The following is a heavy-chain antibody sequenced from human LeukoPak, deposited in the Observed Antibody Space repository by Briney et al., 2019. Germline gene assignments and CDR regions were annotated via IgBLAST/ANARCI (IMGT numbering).Heavy chain of an antibody. CDR3: ARDPVNYYDSSGYYL. Sequence: GGSLRPSCAASGFTVSSNYMSWVRQAPGKGLEWVSVIYSGGSTYYADSVKGRFTISRDNSKNTLYLQMNSLRAEDTAVYYCARDPVNYYDSSGYYLWGQGTLVTVSS. D-gene: IGHD3-22*01. CDR2: IYSGGST. V-gene: IGHV3-66*02. CDR1: GFTVSSNY. J-gene: IGHJ5*02.